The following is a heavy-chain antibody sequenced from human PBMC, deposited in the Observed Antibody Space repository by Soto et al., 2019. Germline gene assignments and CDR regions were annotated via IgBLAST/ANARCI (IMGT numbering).Heavy chain of an antibody. J-gene: IGHJ4*02. D-gene: IGHD3-22*01. Sequence: ASVKVSCKVSDYPFTELSIHWLRQAHGKGLEWVGGFDPEDGETIYAQKFQGRVTTTEDTSTDTAYMELSSLKSEDTAVYYCAAYDSGGYYFGFDYWGQGTLVTVSS. CDR1: DYPFTELS. V-gene: IGHV1-24*01. CDR3: AAYDSGGYYFGFDY. CDR2: FDPEDGET.